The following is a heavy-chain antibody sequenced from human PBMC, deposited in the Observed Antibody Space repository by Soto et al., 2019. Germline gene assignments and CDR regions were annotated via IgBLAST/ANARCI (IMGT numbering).Heavy chain of an antibody. Sequence: EVQLLESGGGLVQPGGSLRLSCAASGFTFSNYDMSWVRQAPGKGLAWVSSISISGSSTYYADSVEGRFTISRDNPKITLYLQMRRLSAADTAVYYCARRDCGSGANCEFGDAAFAYWGQGNLVTVTS. CDR2: ISISGSST. J-gene: IGHJ4*02. V-gene: IGHV3-23*01. D-gene: IGHD2-21*01. CDR1: GFTFSNYD. CDR3: ARRDCGSGANCEFGDAAFAY.